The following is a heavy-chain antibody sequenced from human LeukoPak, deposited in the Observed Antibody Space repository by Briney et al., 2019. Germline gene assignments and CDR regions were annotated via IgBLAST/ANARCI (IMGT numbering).Heavy chain of an antibody. D-gene: IGHD3-10*02. CDR3: ARHPLKPYVSDWFDP. J-gene: IGHJ5*02. Sequence: SETLSLTCTVSGGSVSSSSYYWGWIRQPPGKGLEWIGSIYYSGSTFYNPSLKSRVAMSVDTSKNQFSLKLSSVTAADTAVYYCARHPLKPYVSDWFDPWGQGILVTVSS. CDR1: GGSVSSSSYY. V-gene: IGHV4-39*01. CDR2: IYYSGST.